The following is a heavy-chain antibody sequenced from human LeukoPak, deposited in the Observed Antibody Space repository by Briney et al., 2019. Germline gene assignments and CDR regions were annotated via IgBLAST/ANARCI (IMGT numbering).Heavy chain of an antibody. CDR1: GASITSSTYY. J-gene: IGHJ4*02. D-gene: IGHD3-22*01. CDR3: ARGGYDNSGYYSPYYFDF. Sequence: SATLSLTCTVSGASITSSTYYWGWIRQPPGTGLEWIGSIYYGGSTYYNPSLKSRVTISEDTSKNQFSLRLSSVTAADTAVYYCARGGYDNSGYYSPYYFDFWGQGTLVTVSS. CDR2: IYYGGST. V-gene: IGHV4-39*07.